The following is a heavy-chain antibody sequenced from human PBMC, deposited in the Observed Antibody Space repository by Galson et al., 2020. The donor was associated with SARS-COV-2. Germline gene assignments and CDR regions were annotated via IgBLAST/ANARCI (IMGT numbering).Heavy chain of an antibody. Sequence: ASVKVSCKASGYTFTSYAMHWVRQAPGQRLEWMGWINAGNGNTKYSQKFQGRVTITRDTSASTAYMELSSLRSEDTAVYYCARTDIVVVVAAERLRYFDYWGQGTLVTVSS. D-gene: IGHD2-15*01. CDR3: ARTDIVVVVAAERLRYFDY. CDR1: GYTFTSYA. CDR2: INAGNGNT. V-gene: IGHV1-3*01. J-gene: IGHJ4*02.